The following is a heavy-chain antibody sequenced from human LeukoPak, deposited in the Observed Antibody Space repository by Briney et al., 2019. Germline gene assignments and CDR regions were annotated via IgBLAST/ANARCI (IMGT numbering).Heavy chain of an antibody. Sequence: RASVKVSCKASGYTFTSYGISWVRQAPGQGLEWMGWISAYNGNTNYAQKLQGRVTMTRNTSISTAYMELSSLRSEDTAVYYCARVPYGDYGHYWGQGTLVTVSS. J-gene: IGHJ4*02. CDR1: GYTFTSYG. V-gene: IGHV1-18*01. CDR3: ARVPYGDYGHY. CDR2: ISAYNGNT. D-gene: IGHD4-17*01.